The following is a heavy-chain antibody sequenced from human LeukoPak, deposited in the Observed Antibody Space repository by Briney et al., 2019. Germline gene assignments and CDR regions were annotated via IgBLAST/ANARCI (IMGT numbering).Heavy chain of an antibody. CDR2: INHSGST. CDR1: GGXFSGYY. V-gene: IGHV4-34*01. J-gene: IGHJ4*02. D-gene: IGHD5-24*01. CDR3: ARVEMATSPFDY. Sequence: SETLSLTCAVSGGXFSGYYCSWIRQPPGKGLEWIGQINHSGSTNYNPSLKSRVTISVDTSKNQFSLKLSSVTAADTAVYYCARVEMATSPFDYWGQGTLVTVSS.